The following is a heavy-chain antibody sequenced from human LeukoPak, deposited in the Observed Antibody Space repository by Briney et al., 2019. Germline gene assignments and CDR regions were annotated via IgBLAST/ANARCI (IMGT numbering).Heavy chain of an antibody. CDR1: GGSVSSGNYY. V-gene: IGHV4-61*01. Sequence: SETLSLTCSVSGGSVSSGNYYWSWIRQPPGKGLEWIGYIYYSGSTNYDPSLKSRVTISVDTSKNQFSLKLSSVTAADTAVYYCARDPSGYFNYWGQGTLATVSS. CDR2: IYYSGST. D-gene: IGHD3-22*01. J-gene: IGHJ4*02. CDR3: ARDPSGYFNY.